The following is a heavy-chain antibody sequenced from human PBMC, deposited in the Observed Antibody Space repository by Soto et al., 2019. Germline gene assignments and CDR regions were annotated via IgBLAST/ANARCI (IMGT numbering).Heavy chain of an antibody. CDR2: ISATGTT. D-gene: IGHD7-27*01. V-gene: IGHV4-4*07. Sequence: QVQLQESGPGLVEPSETLSLTCAVYGDSMSSYYWNWIRQSAEKGLEWIGRISATGTTTYIPSLTSLITLSLDPAQNQSALNLKFVTAADTAVYFWARDQTGAADFWGPGTVVT. J-gene: IGHJ3*01. CDR1: GDSMSSYY. CDR3: ARDQTGAADF.